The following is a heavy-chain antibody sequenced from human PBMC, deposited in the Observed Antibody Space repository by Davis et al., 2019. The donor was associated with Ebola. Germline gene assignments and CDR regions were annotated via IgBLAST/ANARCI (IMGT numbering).Heavy chain of an antibody. J-gene: IGHJ6*03. Sequence: ASVKVSCKASGYNFSTYAIHWVRQAPGQSLEWMGCISAGKGDTKYSQQIQGRVTLTRDTRATTDYMELNSLTSEDTAVYYCARAIPYFDYWSTPGDYMDVWGKGTTVTVSS. D-gene: IGHD3-3*01. CDR1: GYNFSTYA. CDR3: ARAIPYFDYWSTPGDYMDV. CDR2: ISAGKGDT. V-gene: IGHV1-3*01.